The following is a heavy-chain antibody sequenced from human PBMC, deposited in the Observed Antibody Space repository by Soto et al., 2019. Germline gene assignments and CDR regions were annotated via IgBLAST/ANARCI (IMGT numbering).Heavy chain of an antibody. J-gene: IGHJ4*02. Sequence: QVQLQESGPGLVKPSGTLSLTCAVSGASISSSNWWSWVRQPPGKGVEWIGEIYHSGSTNYNPSLKSRVTIAVDKCRNQFSLKLSSVTAADTAVYYCARRWGEGRVDYWGQGTLVTVSS. CDR2: IYHSGST. CDR1: GASISSSNW. D-gene: IGHD3-10*01. CDR3: ARRWGEGRVDY. V-gene: IGHV4-4*02.